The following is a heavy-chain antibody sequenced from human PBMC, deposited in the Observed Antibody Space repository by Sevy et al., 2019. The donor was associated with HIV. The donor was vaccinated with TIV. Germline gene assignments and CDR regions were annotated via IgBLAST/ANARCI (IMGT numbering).Heavy chain of an antibody. D-gene: IGHD3-22*01. CDR1: GYTLTQLS. Sequence: ASVKVSCKVSGYTLTQLSMHWVRLTPGKGLEWMASFDPEDAKTVYSQKFQGRLSMTEDTSTQTAYMELSSLRSEDTAVYYCATTKDYYESSGDPFDYWGQGTLVTVSS. V-gene: IGHV1-24*01. CDR3: ATTKDYYESSGDPFDY. CDR2: FDPEDAKT. J-gene: IGHJ4*02.